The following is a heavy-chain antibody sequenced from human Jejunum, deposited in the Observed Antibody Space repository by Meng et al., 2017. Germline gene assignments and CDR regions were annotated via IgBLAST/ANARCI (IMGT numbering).Heavy chain of an antibody. J-gene: IGHJ4*02. Sequence: GESLKISCKGSGYSFSNYWIGWVRQMPGKGLEWMGIINLADSDTSYSPSSQGQVTFSADKSISTAYLQWNSLQASDTAMYYCARANLPSHCSSFSCSRGDYFDYWGQGTLVTVSS. CDR1: GYSFSNYW. CDR3: ARANLPSHCSSFSCSRGDYFDY. CDR2: INLADSDT. V-gene: IGHV5-51*01. D-gene: IGHD6-13*01.